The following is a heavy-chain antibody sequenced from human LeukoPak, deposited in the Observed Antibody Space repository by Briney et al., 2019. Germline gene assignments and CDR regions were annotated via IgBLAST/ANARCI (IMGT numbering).Heavy chain of an antibody. J-gene: IGHJ3*02. CDR2: ISAYNGNT. CDR3: ARGEGMAGRPHAFDI. D-gene: IGHD6-19*01. CDR1: GYTFTSYG. Sequence: GASVKVSCKASGYTFTSYGISWVRQAPGQGLEWMGWISAYNGNTNYAQKLQGRVTMTTDTSTSTAYMELRSLKSDDTAVYYCARGEGMAGRPHAFDIWGQGTMVTVSS. V-gene: IGHV1-18*01.